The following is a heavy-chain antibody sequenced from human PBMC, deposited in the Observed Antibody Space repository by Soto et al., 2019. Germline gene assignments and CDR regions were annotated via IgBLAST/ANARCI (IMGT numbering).Heavy chain of an antibody. CDR3: AKELGPWSGYLDAFDI. CDR1: GFTFSSYG. J-gene: IGHJ3*02. CDR2: TSYDGSKK. D-gene: IGHD3-3*01. Sequence: QVQLVESGGGVVQPGRSRRLSCAASGFTFSSYGMHWVRQAPGKGLEWVAVTSYDGSKKYYGDSVKGRFTISRDNSMNTLYLQMDSLSAEDTAVYYCAKELGPWSGYLDAFDIWGQGTMVTVSS. V-gene: IGHV3-30*18.